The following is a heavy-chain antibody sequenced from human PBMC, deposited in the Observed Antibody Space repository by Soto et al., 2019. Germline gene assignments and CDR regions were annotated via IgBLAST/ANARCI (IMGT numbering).Heavy chain of an antibody. CDR1: GGSISSSNW. CDR3: ARDPSIAARPLDY. Sequence: KPSETLSLTCAVSGGSISSSNWWSWVRQPPGKGLEWIGEIYHSGSTNYNPSLKSRVTISVDKSKNQFSLKLSSVTAADTAVYYCARDPSIAARPLDYWGQGTLVTVSS. J-gene: IGHJ4*02. CDR2: IYHSGST. V-gene: IGHV4-4*02. D-gene: IGHD6-6*01.